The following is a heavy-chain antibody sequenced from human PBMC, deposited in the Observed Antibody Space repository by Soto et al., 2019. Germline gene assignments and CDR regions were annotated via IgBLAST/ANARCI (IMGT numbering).Heavy chain of an antibody. CDR2: FDPEDGET. CDR3: ARSPGIAVADY. J-gene: IGHJ4*02. V-gene: IGHV1-24*01. Sequence: ASVKVSCKVSGYTLTELSMRWVRQAPGKGLEWMGGFDPEDGETIYAQKFQGRVTMTADKSTNTAYMELSSLRSEDTAVYYCARSPGIAVADYWGQGTLVTVSS. D-gene: IGHD6-19*01. CDR1: GYTLTELS.